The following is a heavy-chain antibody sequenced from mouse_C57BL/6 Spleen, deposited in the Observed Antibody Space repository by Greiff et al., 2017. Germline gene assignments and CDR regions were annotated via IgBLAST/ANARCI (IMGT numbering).Heavy chain of an antibody. CDR2: IDPSDSYT. V-gene: IGHV1-50*01. Sequence: QVQLQQPGAELVKPGASVKLSCKASGYTFTSYWMQWVKQRPGQGLEWIGEIDPSDSYTNYNQKFKGKATLTVDPSSSTAYMQLSSLTSEDSAVYYCARYPPHYYGSSYDNAMDYWGQGTSVTVSS. CDR1: GYTFTSYW. J-gene: IGHJ4*01. D-gene: IGHD1-1*01. CDR3: ARYPPHYYGSSYDNAMDY.